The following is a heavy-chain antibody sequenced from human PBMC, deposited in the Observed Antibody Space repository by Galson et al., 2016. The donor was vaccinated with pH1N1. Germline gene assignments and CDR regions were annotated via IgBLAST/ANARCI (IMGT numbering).Heavy chain of an antibody. D-gene: IGHD3-10*01. CDR2: IKSKTDGGTR. V-gene: IGHV3-15*01. CDR3: AAGSGRSDFDY. J-gene: IGHJ4*02. CDR1: GFTFSNVW. Sequence: SLRLSCAASGFTFSNVWMSWVRQAPGKGLEWVGRIKSKTDGGTRDFAAPVKGRFRISRDDSKNTVYLQMNSLKTEDTAVYFWAAGSGRSDFDYWGQGTLVTVSS.